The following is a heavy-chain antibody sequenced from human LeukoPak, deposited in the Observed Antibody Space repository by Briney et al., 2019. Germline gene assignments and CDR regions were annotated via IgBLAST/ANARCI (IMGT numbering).Heavy chain of an antibody. J-gene: IGHJ4*02. D-gene: IGHD4-17*01. Sequence: GGSLRLSCAASGFTFSTYWMHWVRQAPGKGLEWVSYISSGSSTIYYADSVKGRFTISRDNAKNSLYLQMNSLRDEDTAVYYCARDGVTTLSIWGQGTLVTVSS. V-gene: IGHV3-48*02. CDR3: ARDGVTTLSI. CDR2: ISSGSSTI. CDR1: GFTFSTYW.